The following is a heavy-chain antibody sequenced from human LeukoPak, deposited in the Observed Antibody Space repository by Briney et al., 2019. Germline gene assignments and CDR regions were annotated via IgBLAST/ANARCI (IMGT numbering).Heavy chain of an antibody. CDR1: GYTFTGYY. D-gene: IGHD3-22*01. J-gene: IGHJ4*02. V-gene: IGHV1-2*02. Sequence: ASVRVSCKASGYTFTGYYMHWVRQAPGQGLEWMGWINPNSGGTNYAQKFQGRVTMTRDTSISTAYMELSRLRSDDTAVYYCASPTYYYDSSGPPQLGYWGQGTLVTVSS. CDR3: ASPTYYYDSSGPPQLGY. CDR2: INPNSGGT.